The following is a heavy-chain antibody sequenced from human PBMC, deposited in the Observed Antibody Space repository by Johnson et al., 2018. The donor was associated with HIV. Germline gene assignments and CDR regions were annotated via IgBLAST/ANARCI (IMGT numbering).Heavy chain of an antibody. V-gene: IGHV3-66*01. D-gene: IGHD6-6*01. J-gene: IGHJ3*02. CDR1: GFTFSSYW. CDR3: ARAQLMADDAFNN. Sequence: VQLVESGGGLVQPGGSLRLSCAASGFTFSSYWMSWVRQAPGKGLEWVSLIYSGGSSYYADSVKGRFTISRDNSKNTMYLQMNSLRVEDTAVYYCARAQLMADDAFNNWGQGTMVTVSS. CDR2: IYSGGSS.